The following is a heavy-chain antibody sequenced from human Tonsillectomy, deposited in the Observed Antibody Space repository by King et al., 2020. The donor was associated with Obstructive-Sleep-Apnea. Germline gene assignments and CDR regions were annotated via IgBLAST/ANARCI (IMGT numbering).Heavy chain of an antibody. J-gene: IGHJ4*02. CDR1: GGSISSGGYY. Sequence: VQLQESGPGLVKPSQTLSLTCTVSGGSISSGGYYWSWIRQHPGKGLEWIGYIYYSGSTYYNPSLKSRVTISVDTSKNQFSLKLSSVTAADTAGDYCARSTRGSNDYDSSGYAWWGQGTLVTVSS. CDR2: IYYSGST. V-gene: IGHV4-31*03. CDR3: ARSTRGSNDYDSSGYAW. D-gene: IGHD3-22*01.